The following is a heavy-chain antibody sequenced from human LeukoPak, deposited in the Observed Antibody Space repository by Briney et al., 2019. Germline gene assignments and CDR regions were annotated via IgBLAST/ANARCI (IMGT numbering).Heavy chain of an antibody. J-gene: IGHJ5*02. CDR3: ARQGSNYEDWFDP. D-gene: IGHD4-11*01. Sequence: VSVKVSCKASGYTFTSYGISWVRPAPGQGLEWMGWISAYNGNTNYAQKLQGRVTMTTDTSTSTAYMELRGLRSDDTAVYYCARQGSNYEDWFDPWGQGTLVTVSS. V-gene: IGHV1-18*01. CDR1: GYTFTSYG. CDR2: ISAYNGNT.